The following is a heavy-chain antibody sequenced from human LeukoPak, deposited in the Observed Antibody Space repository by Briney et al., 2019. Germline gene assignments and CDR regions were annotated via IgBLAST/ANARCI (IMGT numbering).Heavy chain of an antibody. CDR1: GGSISSYY. D-gene: IGHD2-15*01. J-gene: IGHJ6*02. Sequence: SETLSLTCTVSGGSISSYYWSWIRQPPGKGLEWIGYIYYSGSTNYNPSLKSRVTISVDTSKNQFSLKLSSVTAADTAVYYCARGRRWWRPPHHYYYGMDVWGQGTTVTVSS. V-gene: IGHV4-59*12. CDR2: IYYSGST. CDR3: ARGRRWWRPPHHYYYGMDV.